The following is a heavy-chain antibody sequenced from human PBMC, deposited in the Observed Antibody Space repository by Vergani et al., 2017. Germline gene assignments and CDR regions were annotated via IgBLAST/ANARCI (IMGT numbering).Heavy chain of an antibody. Sequence: VQLVESGGGVVQPGRSLRLSCAASGFTFSSYGMHWVRQAPGKGLEWVSAISGSGGSTYYADSVKGRFTISRDNSKNTLYLQMNSLRAEDTAVYYCARGGDIAVAHTFDPWGQGTLVTVSS. J-gene: IGHJ5*02. D-gene: IGHD6-19*01. CDR2: ISGSGGST. CDR3: ARGGDIAVAHTFDP. V-gene: IGHV3-23*04. CDR1: GFTFSSYG.